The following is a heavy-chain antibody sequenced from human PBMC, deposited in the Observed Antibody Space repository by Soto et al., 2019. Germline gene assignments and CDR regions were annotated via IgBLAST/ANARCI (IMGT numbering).Heavy chain of an antibody. CDR3: GKERRGSGWFVCNF. CDR2: ITWNSGTR. J-gene: IGHJ4*02. CDR1: GFTFYEYA. D-gene: IGHD6-19*01. V-gene: IGHV3-9*01. Sequence: GGSLRLSCAASGFTFYEYAMHWVRQVPGKGLEWVSGITWNSGTRGYADSVKGRFTISRDNAKNSLYLEMTSLRPEDTAVYYCGKERRGSGWFVCNFWGQGVLVTVSS.